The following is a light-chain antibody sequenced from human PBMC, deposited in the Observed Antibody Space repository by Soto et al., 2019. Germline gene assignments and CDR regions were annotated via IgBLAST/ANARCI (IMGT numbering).Light chain of an antibody. V-gene: IGKV1-8*01. CDR1: QGISSY. Sequence: AILMTQSPSSLSASAGDRVTITLRASQGISSYLAWYQQKPGKAPKLLIYAASTLQSGVPSRFSGSGSGTDFTLTISCLQSEDFATYYCQQYYSYPQTFGQGTKVDI. CDR2: AAS. CDR3: QQYYSYPQT. J-gene: IGKJ1*01.